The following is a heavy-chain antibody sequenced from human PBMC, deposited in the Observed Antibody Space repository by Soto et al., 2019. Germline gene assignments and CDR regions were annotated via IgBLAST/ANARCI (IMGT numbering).Heavy chain of an antibody. CDR1: GFTFSSYA. Sequence: PGGSLRLSCAASGFTFSSYAMTWVRQAPGKGLEWVSAISDSGGGTYYADSVKGRFTVSRDNSKNTLFLQMNSLRAEDTAIYYCAYDPLSVKYLLLASRFDDLGQGPLV. D-gene: IGHD3-10*01. J-gene: IGHJ4*02. CDR3: AYDPLSVKYLLLASRFDD. CDR2: ISDSGGGT. V-gene: IGHV3-23*01.